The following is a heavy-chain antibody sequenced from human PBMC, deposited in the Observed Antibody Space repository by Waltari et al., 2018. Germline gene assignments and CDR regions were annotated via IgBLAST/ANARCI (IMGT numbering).Heavy chain of an antibody. CDR1: GGSISSYY. J-gene: IGHJ4*02. CDR2: IYYSGST. CDR3: ARVGKQWLVHYFDY. D-gene: IGHD6-19*01. Sequence: QVQLQASGPGLVKPSETLSLTCTVSGGSISSYYWSWIRQPPGKGLEWIGYIYYSGSTNYNPSLKSRVTISVDTSKNQFSLKLSSVTAADTAVYYCARVGKQWLVHYFDYWGQGTLVTVSS. V-gene: IGHV4-59*01.